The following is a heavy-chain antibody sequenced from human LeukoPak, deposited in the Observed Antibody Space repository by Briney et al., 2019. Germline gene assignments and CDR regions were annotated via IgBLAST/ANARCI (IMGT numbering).Heavy chain of an antibody. J-gene: IGHJ4*02. CDR1: GGSISSYY. Sequence: SETLSLTCTVSGGSISSYYWGWIRQPPGKGLEWIGYIYYSGSTNYNPSLKSRVTISVDTSKNQFSLKLNSVTAADTAVYYCARHRGPVVTGILDDWGQGTLVTVSS. CDR3: ARHRGPVVTGILDD. D-gene: IGHD2-21*02. CDR2: IYYSGST. V-gene: IGHV4-59*08.